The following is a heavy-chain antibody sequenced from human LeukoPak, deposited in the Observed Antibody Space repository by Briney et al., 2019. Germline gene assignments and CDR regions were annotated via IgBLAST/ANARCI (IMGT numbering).Heavy chain of an antibody. CDR1: GGSISSSSYY. CDR2: IYYSGST. CDR3: ARSVRYYYDSSYDYYYYMDV. J-gene: IGHJ6*03. D-gene: IGHD3-22*01. Sequence: SETLSLTCTVSGGSISSSSYYWGWIRQPPGKGLEWIGSIYYSGSTYYNPSLKSRVTISVDTSKNQFSLKLSSVTAADTAVYYCARSVRYYYDSSYDYYYYMDVWGKGTTVTISS. V-gene: IGHV4-39*01.